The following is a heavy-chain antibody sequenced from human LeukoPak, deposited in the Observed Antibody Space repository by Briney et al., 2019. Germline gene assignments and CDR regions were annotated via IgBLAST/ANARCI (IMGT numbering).Heavy chain of an antibody. D-gene: IGHD6-25*01. J-gene: IGHJ5*02. Sequence: ASVKVSCKASGYTSTSYAMNWVRQAPGQGLEWMGWINTNTGNPTYAQGFTGRFVFSLDTSVSTAYLQISSLKAEDTAVYYCAGGLSSIAAGNWFDPWGQGTLVTVSS. V-gene: IGHV7-4-1*02. CDR1: GYTSTSYA. CDR3: AGGLSSIAAGNWFDP. CDR2: INTNTGNP.